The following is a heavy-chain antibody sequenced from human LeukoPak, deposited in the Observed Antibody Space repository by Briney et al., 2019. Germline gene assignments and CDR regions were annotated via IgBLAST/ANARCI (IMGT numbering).Heavy chain of an antibody. J-gene: IGHJ6*03. CDR3: ARDPGTMLRGSRRGYDGNYYYMDV. D-gene: IGHD3-10*01. V-gene: IGHV4-61*09. Sequence: PSQTLSLTCTVSGGSISSGSYCWRWLRQPAGKGPEWIVHIHSSGSTHYDSSLKSRVTISIDTSKNQFSLKLSSVTAADTAVYYCARDPGTMLRGSRRGYDGNYYYMDVWGKGTTVTISS. CDR2: IHSSGST. CDR1: GGSISSGSYC.